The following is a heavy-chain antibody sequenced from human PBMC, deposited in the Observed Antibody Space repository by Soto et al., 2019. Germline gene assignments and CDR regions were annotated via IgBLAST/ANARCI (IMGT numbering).Heavy chain of an antibody. CDR1: GGSISSSSYY. Sequence: SETLSLTCTVSGGSISSSSYYWGWIRQPPGKGLEWIGSIYYSGSTYYNPSLKSRVTISVDTSKNQFSLKLSSVTAADTAVYYCAQTYYYDSSGYYYGYHYYGMDVWGQGTTVTVSS. CDR3: AQTYYYDSSGYYYGYHYYGMDV. J-gene: IGHJ6*02. V-gene: IGHV4-39*01. CDR2: IYYSGST. D-gene: IGHD3-22*01.